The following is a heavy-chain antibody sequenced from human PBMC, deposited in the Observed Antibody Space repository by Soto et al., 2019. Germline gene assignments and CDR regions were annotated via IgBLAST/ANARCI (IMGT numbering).Heavy chain of an antibody. Sequence: EVQLLESGGGLVQPGESLRLSCAASGFTFSSYAMSWVRQAPGKGLEWVSVISGSDDSTYYADSVKGRFTISRDNSNNTLYLQMNSLRAEDTAVYYCAKGSSASTFDYWGQGTLVTVSS. CDR3: AKGSSASTFDY. D-gene: IGHD6-6*01. CDR2: ISGSDDST. J-gene: IGHJ4*02. CDR1: GFTFSSYA. V-gene: IGHV3-23*01.